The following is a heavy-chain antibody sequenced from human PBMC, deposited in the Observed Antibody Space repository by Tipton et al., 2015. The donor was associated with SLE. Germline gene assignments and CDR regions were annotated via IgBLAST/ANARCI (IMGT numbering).Heavy chain of an antibody. V-gene: IGHV4-39*07. CDR1: GGSVSSSSYY. Sequence: TLSLTCTVSGGSVSSSSYYWGWIRQPPGEGLEWIGTISYGGNTYYNPSLKTPVTISVDTSKNQFSLKLSSVTAADTAVYYCARAPHGYCSSTSCYPLTHYHYYMDVWGKGTTVTVSS. CDR3: ARAPHGYCSSTSCYPLTHYHYYMDV. CDR2: ISYGGNT. J-gene: IGHJ6*03. D-gene: IGHD2-2*01.